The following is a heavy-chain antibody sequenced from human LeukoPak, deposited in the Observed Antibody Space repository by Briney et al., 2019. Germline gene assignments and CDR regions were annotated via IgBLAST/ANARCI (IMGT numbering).Heavy chain of an antibody. CDR3: ATMVTSPTYYYDSSGYEDY. D-gene: IGHD3-22*01. V-gene: IGHV3-23*01. J-gene: IGHJ4*02. CDR2: ISGSGGST. CDR1: GFTFSSYA. Sequence: GGSLRLSCAASGFTFSSYAMSRVRQAPGKGLEWVSAISGSGGSTYYADSVKGRFTISRDNSKNTLYLQMNSLRAEDTAVYYCATMVTSPTYYYDSSGYEDYWGQGTLVTVSS.